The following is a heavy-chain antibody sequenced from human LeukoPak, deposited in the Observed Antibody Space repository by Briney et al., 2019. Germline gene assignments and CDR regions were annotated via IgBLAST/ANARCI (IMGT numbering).Heavy chain of an antibody. J-gene: IGHJ6*02. D-gene: IGHD1-26*01. Sequence: GGSLRLSCAASGFTFSSYSMNWVRQAPGKGLEWVSCISSSSTTIYYADSVKGRFTISRDNAKNSLYLQMNSLRAEDTALYYCAKDSGLELLGRGMDVWGQGTTVTVSS. V-gene: IGHV3-48*04. CDR3: AKDSGLELLGRGMDV. CDR1: GFTFSSYS. CDR2: ISSSSTTI.